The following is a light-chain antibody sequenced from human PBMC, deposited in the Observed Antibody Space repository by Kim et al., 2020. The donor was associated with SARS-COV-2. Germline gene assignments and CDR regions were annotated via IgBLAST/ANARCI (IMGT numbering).Light chain of an antibody. V-gene: IGLV2-8*01. J-gene: IGLJ1*01. CDR1: SSDVGGYNY. Sequence: GQSVTISCTGTSSDVGGYNYVSWYQQHPGKAPKLIIYEVSKRPSGVPDRFSGSKSGNTASLTVSGLQAEDEADYYCSSYAGNNNYVFSTGTKVTVL. CDR2: EVS. CDR3: SSYAGNNNYV.